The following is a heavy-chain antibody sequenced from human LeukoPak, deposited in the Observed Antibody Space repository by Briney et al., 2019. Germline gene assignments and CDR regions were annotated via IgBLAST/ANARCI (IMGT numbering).Heavy chain of an antibody. D-gene: IGHD3-16*02. J-gene: IGHJ4*02. Sequence: GGSLRLSCAASGFTFSSYWMSWVRQAPGKGLEWVANIKQDGSEKYYVDSVKGRFTISRDNAKNSLYLQMNSLRAEDTAVYYCARDSPLYDYFGGIYLSPQIYFAYGARGPRAPASS. CDR3: ARDSPLYDYFGGIYLSPQIYFAY. CDR1: GFTFSSYW. CDR2: IKQDGSEK. V-gene: IGHV3-7*03.